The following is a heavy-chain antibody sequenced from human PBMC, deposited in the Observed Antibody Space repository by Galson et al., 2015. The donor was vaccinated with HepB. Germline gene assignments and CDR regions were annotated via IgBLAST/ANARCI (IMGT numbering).Heavy chain of an antibody. J-gene: IGHJ3*02. CDR2: FDPEDGET. D-gene: IGHD3-22*01. CDR1: GYTLTELS. V-gene: IGHV1-24*01. CDR3: AKWLLWSGAFDI. Sequence: SVKVSCKVSGYTLTELSMHWVRQAPGKGLEWMGGFDPEDGETIYAQKFQGGVTMTEDTSTDTAYMELSSLRSEDTAVYYCAKWLLWSGAFDIWGQGTMVTVSS.